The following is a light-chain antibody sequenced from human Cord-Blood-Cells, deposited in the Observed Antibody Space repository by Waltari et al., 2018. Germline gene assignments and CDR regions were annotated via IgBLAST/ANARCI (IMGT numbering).Light chain of an antibody. J-gene: IGKJ1*01. CDR2: DAS. Sequence: DIQMTQSPSTLSASVGDRVTIICRASQSISSWLAWYQQKTGKAPKLLIYDASSLESGVPSRFSGSGSGTEFTLTISSLQPDDFATYYCQPYNSYSPWTFGQGTKVEIK. CDR3: QPYNSYSPWT. V-gene: IGKV1-5*02. CDR1: QSISSW.